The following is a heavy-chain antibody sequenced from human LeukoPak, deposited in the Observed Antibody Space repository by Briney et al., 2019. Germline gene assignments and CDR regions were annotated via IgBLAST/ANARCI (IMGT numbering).Heavy chain of an antibody. Sequence: GASVKVSCKASGYTFTSFGIIWVRQAPGHGLEWMGWISAYNGNTNYAQKVQGRITMTTDRSTSTAYMELRSLRPDDTAVYYCARDNLGFDYWGQGTLVTVS. V-gene: IGHV1-18*01. J-gene: IGHJ4*02. D-gene: IGHD7-27*01. CDR2: ISAYNGNT. CDR3: ARDNLGFDY. CDR1: GYTFTSFG.